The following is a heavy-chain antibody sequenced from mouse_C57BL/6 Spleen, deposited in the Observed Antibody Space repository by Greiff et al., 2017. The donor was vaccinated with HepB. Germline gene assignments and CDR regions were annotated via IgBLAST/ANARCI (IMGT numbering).Heavy chain of an antibody. CDR1: GYTFTSYT. CDR2: INPSSGYT. CDR3: ARGTVVD. V-gene: IGHV1-4*01. Sequence: QVHVKQSGAELARPGASVKMSYKASGYTFTSYTMHWVKQRPGQGLEWIGYINPSSGYTKYNQKFKDKATLTADKSSSTAYMQLSSLTSEDSAVYYCARGTVVDWGQGTTLTVSS. J-gene: IGHJ2*01. D-gene: IGHD1-1*01.